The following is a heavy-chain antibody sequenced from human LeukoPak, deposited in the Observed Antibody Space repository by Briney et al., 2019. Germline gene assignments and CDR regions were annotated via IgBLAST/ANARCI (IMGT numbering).Heavy chain of an antibody. CDR2: IYYSGST. J-gene: IGHJ4*02. D-gene: IGHD3-10*01. CDR1: GGSISSYY. V-gene: IGHV4-59*08. Sequence: SETLSLTCTVSGGSISSYYWSWIRQPPGKGLEWIGYIYYSGSTNYNPSLKSRVTISVDTSKNQFSLKLSSVTAADTAVYYCASTSRGSGSYIFDYWGQGTLVTVSS. CDR3: ASTSRGSGSYIFDY.